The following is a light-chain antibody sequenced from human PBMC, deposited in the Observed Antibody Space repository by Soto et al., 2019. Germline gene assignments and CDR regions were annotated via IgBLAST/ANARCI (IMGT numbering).Light chain of an antibody. J-gene: IGKJ5*01. CDR1: QGISNY. Sequence: DIQMTQSPSSLSASVGDRVTITCRASQGISNYLAWYQQKPGKVPKLLIYAASTLQSGVPSRFSGSGSGTDFTLTISSLQPEDVATYYCQNYNSAPPPITFGQGTRLEIK. V-gene: IGKV1-27*01. CDR3: QNYNSAPPPIT. CDR2: AAS.